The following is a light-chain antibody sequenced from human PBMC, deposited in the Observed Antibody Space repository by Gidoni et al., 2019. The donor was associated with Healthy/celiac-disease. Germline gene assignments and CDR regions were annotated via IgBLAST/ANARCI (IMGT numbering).Light chain of an antibody. CDR2: GTS. CDR1: SSNIGAGYD. Sequence: QSVLTQPPSVPGAPGQRVTISCTGSSSNIGAGYDVHWYQQIPGTAPKLLIYGTSTRPSGVPDRFSGSKSGTSASLAITGLQAEDEADYYCQSYDSSLSGVVFGGGTKLTVL. CDR3: QSYDSSLSGVV. V-gene: IGLV1-40*01. J-gene: IGLJ2*01.